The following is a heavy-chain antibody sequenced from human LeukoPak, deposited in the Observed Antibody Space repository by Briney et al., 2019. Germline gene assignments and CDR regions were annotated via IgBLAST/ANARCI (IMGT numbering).Heavy chain of an antibody. D-gene: IGHD6-19*01. V-gene: IGHV3-23*01. CDR3: ARVAGWHWFDP. J-gene: IGHJ5*02. Sequence: GGSLRLSCAASGFTFSSYGMHWVRQAPGRVLEWVSSIRPSGGNTYYGDSVKGRFTISRDNSKNTVYLQMNNMRVDDTAAYYCARVAGWHWFDPWGQGTLVTVSS. CDR2: IRPSGGNT. CDR1: GFTFSSYG.